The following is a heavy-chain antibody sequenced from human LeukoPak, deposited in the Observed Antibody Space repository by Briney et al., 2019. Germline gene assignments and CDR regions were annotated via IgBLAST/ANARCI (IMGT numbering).Heavy chain of an antibody. V-gene: IGHV1-18*01. CDR1: GYTFTSYG. CDR2: ISAYNGNT. Sequence: ASVKVSCKTSGYTFTSYGIIWVRQAPGQGLEWMGWISAYNGNTNYAQKLQGRVTMTTDTSTSTAYMELRSLRSDDTAVYYCARDEILTGYYGTKYYLDYWGQGTMVTVSS. D-gene: IGHD3-9*01. J-gene: IGHJ4*02. CDR3: ARDEILTGYYGTKYYLDY.